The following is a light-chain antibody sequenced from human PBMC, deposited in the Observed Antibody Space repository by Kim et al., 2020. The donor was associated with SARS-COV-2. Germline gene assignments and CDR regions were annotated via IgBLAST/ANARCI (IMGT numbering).Light chain of an antibody. CDR3: QQTFSTPPT. J-gene: IGKJ1*01. Sequence: AFVQDRVIITGRASQSINYYLSWYQHKPGEAPELLISASTTLQSGVPSRFSGSGYGTDFNLTIDRLQPEDSGTFFCQQTFSTPPTFGQGTKVDIK. V-gene: IGKV1-39*01. CDR1: QSINYY. CDR2: AST.